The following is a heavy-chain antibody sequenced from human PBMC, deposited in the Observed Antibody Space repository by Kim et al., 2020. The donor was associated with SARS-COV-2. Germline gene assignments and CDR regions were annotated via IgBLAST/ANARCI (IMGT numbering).Heavy chain of an antibody. J-gene: IGHJ4*02. CDR3: ASPFDY. CDR1: GFTFSSYA. CDR2: IYSGGSST. Sequence: GGSLRLSCAASGFTFSSYAMSWVRQAPGKGLEWVSVIYSGGSSTYYADSVKGRFTISRDNSKNTLYLQMNSLRAEDTAVYYCASPFDYWGQGTLVTVSS. V-gene: IGHV3-23*03.